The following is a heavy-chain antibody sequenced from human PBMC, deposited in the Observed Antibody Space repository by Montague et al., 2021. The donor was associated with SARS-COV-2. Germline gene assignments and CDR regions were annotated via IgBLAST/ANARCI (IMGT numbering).Heavy chain of an antibody. CDR3: ARVPLYFDGFDF. J-gene: IGHJ4*02. D-gene: IGHD2-2*02. V-gene: IGHV4-34*01. CDR1: GGSHPSNY. Sequence: SETLSLTCAVYGGSHPSNYWTWVRQARGKGVEWIGECNQSGRTTHYNPSLLGRVTISVDMSSNHVFLTLNSVTVADTAVYYCARVPLYFDGFDFWGQGDLVTV. CDR2: CNQSGRTT.